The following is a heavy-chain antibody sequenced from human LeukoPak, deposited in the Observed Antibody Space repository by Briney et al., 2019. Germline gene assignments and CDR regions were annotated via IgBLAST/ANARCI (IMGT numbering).Heavy chain of an antibody. Sequence: GGSLRLSCEASGFSFSNYFISWIRQAPGKSLEWVSYITNSGRSTNYADAVKGRFTISRDNTKKSVYLEMTDLRPEDTAVYYCAREASGNYYVFDSWGQGTRVTVSS. J-gene: IGHJ4*02. V-gene: IGHV3-11*04. CDR3: AREASGNYYVFDS. D-gene: IGHD1-26*01. CDR1: GFSFSNYF. CDR2: ITNSGRST.